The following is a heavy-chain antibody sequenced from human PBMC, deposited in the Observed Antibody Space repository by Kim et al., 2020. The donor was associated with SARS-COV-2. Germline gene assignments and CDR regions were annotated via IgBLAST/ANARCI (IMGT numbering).Heavy chain of an antibody. Sequence: GESLKISCKGSGYTFSNYWIAWVRQIPGKGLEWMGIIYPDDSDTRYSPSFQGHVTISADKSINTAFLQWNSLQASDTAMYYCARPEEVHSNNYFDQWGQGSLVTVSS. J-gene: IGHJ4*02. CDR2: IYPDDSDT. CDR1: GYTFSNYW. V-gene: IGHV5-51*01. D-gene: IGHD4-4*01. CDR3: ARPEEVHSNNYFDQ.